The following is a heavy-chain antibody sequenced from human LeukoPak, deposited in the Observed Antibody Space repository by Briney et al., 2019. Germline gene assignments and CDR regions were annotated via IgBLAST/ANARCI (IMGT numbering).Heavy chain of an antibody. D-gene: IGHD2-2*01. J-gene: IGHJ4*02. CDR1: GFPFSNYA. CDR2: ISYDGDSR. V-gene: IGHV3-30-3*01. Sequence: GGSLRLSCAASGFPFSNYAMHWVRQAPGKGLEWVAVISYDGDSRYYADSVKGRFTISRDNSKNTLYLQMNSLRAEDTAVYYCAAYCSSTNCRFDYWGQGTLVTVSS. CDR3: AAYCSSTNCRFDY.